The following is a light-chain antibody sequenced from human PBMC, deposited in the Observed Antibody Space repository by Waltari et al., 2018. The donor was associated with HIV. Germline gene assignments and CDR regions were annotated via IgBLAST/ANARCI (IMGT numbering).Light chain of an antibody. CDR2: YDS. V-gene: IGLV3-21*04. CDR3: QVWDPTTDHMV. CDR1: NIETKS. J-gene: IGLJ3*02. Sequence: SYVLTQPPSVSVAPGKTASITCGGNNIETKSVHWNQQKPGQAPVLVMYYDSDRPSGIPERFSGSNSGNTATLTITGVEAGDEADCFCQVWDPTTDHMVFGGGTKLTVL.